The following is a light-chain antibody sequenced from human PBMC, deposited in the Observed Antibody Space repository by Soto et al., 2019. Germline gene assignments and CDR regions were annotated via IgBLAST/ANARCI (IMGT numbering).Light chain of an antibody. V-gene: IGKV3-15*01. CDR3: QQYNNWPPPT. Sequence: EIVMTQSPATLSVSPGERATLSCRASQSVSSNLAWYQQKPGQAPRLLIYGASTRATGIPARFSGSGSGTEFTLTISSLQSEDFAVYYCQQYNNWPPPTFGQGT. J-gene: IGKJ1*01. CDR2: GAS. CDR1: QSVSSN.